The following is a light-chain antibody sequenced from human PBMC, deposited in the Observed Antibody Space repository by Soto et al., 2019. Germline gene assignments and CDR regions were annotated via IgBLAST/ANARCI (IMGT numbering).Light chain of an antibody. CDR1: QSVSSSY. V-gene: IGKV3-20*01. J-gene: IGKJ5*01. CDR2: DAS. CDR3: QHYGSSTSIT. Sequence: EIVMTQSAATLSVSPGERATLSCRASQSVSSSYLAWYQQRPGQAPRLLIYDASSRATGIPARFSGSGSGTDFTLTISRLEPEDFAVFYCQHYGSSTSITFGQGTRLE.